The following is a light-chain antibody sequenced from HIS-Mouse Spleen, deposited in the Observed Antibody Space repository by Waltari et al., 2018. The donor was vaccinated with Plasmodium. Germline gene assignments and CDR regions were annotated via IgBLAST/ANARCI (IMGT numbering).Light chain of an antibody. CDR2: DVS. V-gene: IGLV2-11*01. J-gene: IGLJ1*01. Sequence: QSALTQPRSVSGSPGQSVTISGTGTSSDVGGYHYASWYQQHPGKAPKLMIYDVSKLTSGVPDRFAGSKSGNTASLTISGLQAEDEADYYCCSYAGSYTFVFGTGTKVTVL. CDR3: CSYAGSYTFV. CDR1: SSDVGGYHY.